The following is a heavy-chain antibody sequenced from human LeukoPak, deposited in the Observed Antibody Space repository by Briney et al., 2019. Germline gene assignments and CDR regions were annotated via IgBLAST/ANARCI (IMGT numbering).Heavy chain of an antibody. Sequence: PGRSLRLSCTASGFTFGDYAMSWVRQAPGKGLQWIGFIRSKAYGGTTEYAASVEGRFTISRDDSKSIAYLLMSSLKTEDTAVYYCTRSGNYYDSRGYPKYYFDCWGQGTLVAVSS. CDR2: IRSKAYGGTT. D-gene: IGHD3-22*01. CDR3: TRSGNYYDSRGYPKYYFDC. J-gene: IGHJ4*02. CDR1: GFTFGDYA. V-gene: IGHV3-49*04.